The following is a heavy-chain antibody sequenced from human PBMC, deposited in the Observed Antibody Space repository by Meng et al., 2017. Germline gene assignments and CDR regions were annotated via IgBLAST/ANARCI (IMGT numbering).Heavy chain of an antibody. CDR3: ARGPNRWTGIDY. V-gene: IGHV1-8*01. CDR1: GYTFTSYD. Sequence: QLCLVQFGAEGKKPGASVKVSCKASGYTFTSYDINWVRQATGQGLEWMGWMNPNSGNTGYAQKFQGRVTMTRNTSISTAYMELSSLRSEDTAVYYCARGPNRWTGIDYWGQGTLVTVSS. J-gene: IGHJ4*02. D-gene: IGHD3/OR15-3a*01. CDR2: MNPNSGNT.